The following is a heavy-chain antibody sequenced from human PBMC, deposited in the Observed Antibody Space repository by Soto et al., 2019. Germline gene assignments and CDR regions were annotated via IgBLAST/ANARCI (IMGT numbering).Heavy chain of an antibody. CDR1: GGSISSYY. Sequence: TSETLSLICTVSGGSISSYYWSWIRQPAGKGLEWIGRIYTSGSTNYNPSLKSRVTMSVDTSKNQFSLKLSSVTAADTAVYYCARDLPGGGREDYFDYWGQGTLVTVSS. CDR2: IYTSGST. D-gene: IGHD3-16*01. J-gene: IGHJ4*02. V-gene: IGHV4-4*07. CDR3: ARDLPGGGREDYFDY.